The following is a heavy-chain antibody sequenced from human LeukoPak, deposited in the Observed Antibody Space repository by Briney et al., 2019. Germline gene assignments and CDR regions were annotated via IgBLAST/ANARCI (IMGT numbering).Heavy chain of an antibody. CDR3: AKGREESIGLVRCPFGL. V-gene: IGHV3-23*01. J-gene: IGHJ4*02. CDR1: GFTFSNYA. D-gene: IGHD3/OR15-3a*01. CDR2: ISGGGRST. Sequence: GGSLRLSCAASGFTFSNYAMSWVRQAPGQGLEWVTAISGGGRSTFYADSVKGRFTISRDNSKNMLYLQINSLSAEDAGVYHCAKGREESIGLVRCPFGLWGQGTLVAVSS.